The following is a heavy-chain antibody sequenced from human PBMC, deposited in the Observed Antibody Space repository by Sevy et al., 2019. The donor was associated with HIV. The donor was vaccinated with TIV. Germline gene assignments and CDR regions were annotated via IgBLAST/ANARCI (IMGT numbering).Heavy chain of an antibody. CDR2: IIPIFGTA. CDR1: GGTFSSYA. J-gene: IGHJ6*02. D-gene: IGHD2-15*01. CDR3: ARPLGGDCSGGSCYGMDV. V-gene: IGHV1-69*13. Sequence: ASVKVSCKASGGTFSSYAIGWVRQAPGQGLEWMGGIIPIFGTANYAQKFQGRVTITADESTSTAYMELSSLRSEDTAVYYCARPLGGDCSGGSCYGMDVWGQGTTVTVSS.